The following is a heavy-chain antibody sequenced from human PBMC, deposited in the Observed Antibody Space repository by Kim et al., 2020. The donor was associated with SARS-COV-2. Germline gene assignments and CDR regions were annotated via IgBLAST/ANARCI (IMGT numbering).Heavy chain of an antibody. J-gene: IGHJ6*02. V-gene: IGHV4-4*02. Sequence: SETLSLTCAVSGGSISSSNWWSWVRQPPGKGLEWIGEIYHSGSTNYNPALKSRVTISVDKSKNQFSLKLSYVTAADTAVYYCAREFVRYFDSYYYYYGMDVWGQGTTVTVSS. CDR2: IYHSGST. D-gene: IGHD3-9*01. CDR3: AREFVRYFDSYYYYYGMDV. CDR1: GGSISSSNW.